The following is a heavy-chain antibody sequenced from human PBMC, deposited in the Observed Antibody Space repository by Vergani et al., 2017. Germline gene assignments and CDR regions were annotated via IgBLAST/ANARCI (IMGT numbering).Heavy chain of an antibody. CDR1: GYTFTSYY. CDR3: ARQSDSSGWYWFDP. Sequence: QVQLVQSGAEVKKPGASVKVSCKASGYTFTSYYMHCIRQPPGKGLEWIGSIYHSGSTYYNPSLKSRVTISVDTSKNQFSLKLSSVTAADTAVYYCARQSDSSGWYWFDPWGQGTLVTVSS. D-gene: IGHD6-19*01. V-gene: IGHV4-38-2*02. CDR2: IYHSGST. J-gene: IGHJ5*02.